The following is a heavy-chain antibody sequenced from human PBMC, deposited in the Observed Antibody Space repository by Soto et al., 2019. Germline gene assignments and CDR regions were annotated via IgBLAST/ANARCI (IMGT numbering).Heavy chain of an antibody. CDR1: GGSFSKYS. V-gene: IGHV1-69*02. Sequence: QVPLVQSGAEVKKPGSSVKVSCKASGGSFSKYSISWIRQAPGQGLEWMGRIIPYLGVITYALKFKGRVTISADEFTGTGQMELISLGSEDTATYFCASVRDPDVDYWGQGSLITVS. CDR2: IIPYLGVI. D-gene: IGHD2-21*01. CDR3: ASVRDPDVDY. J-gene: IGHJ4*02.